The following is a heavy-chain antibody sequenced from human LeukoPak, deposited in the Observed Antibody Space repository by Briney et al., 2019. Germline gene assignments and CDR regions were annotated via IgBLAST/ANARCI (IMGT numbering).Heavy chain of an antibody. CDR1: GYTFTGYY. Sequence: ASVKVSCKASGYTFTGYYMRWVRQAPGQGLEWMGWINPNSGGTNYAQKFQGRVTMTRDTSISTAYMELSRLRSDDTAVYYCARDSPPYSSSWYDMYYYYYYGMDVWGQGTTVTVSS. J-gene: IGHJ6*02. CDR3: ARDSPPYSSSWYDMYYYYYYGMDV. V-gene: IGHV1-2*02. CDR2: INPNSGGT. D-gene: IGHD6-13*01.